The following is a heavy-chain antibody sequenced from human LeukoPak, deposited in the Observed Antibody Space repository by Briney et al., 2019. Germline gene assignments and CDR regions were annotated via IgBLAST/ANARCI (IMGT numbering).Heavy chain of an antibody. J-gene: IGHJ4*02. CDR1: GYTFTSYY. D-gene: IGHD1-26*01. Sequence: ASVKLSCKASGYTFTSYYMHWVRQAPGQGLEWMGIINPSGGSTSYAQKFQGRVTMTGDTPTNTSYMELSILRSEDTAVYYCARGAYSGSYGFDYWGQGTLVTVSS. CDR3: ARGAYSGSYGFDY. V-gene: IGHV1-46*01. CDR2: INPSGGST.